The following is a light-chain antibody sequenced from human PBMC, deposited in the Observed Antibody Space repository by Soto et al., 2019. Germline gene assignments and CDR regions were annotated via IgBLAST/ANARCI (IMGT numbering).Light chain of an antibody. CDR3: QHYNNWPLT. V-gene: IGKV3-15*01. CDR1: ESVNRN. CDR2: GAS. Sequence: EIVMTQSPATLSVSPGGRATLSCRASESVNRNLAWYQQRPGKSPRLLLYGASTRATGTPARFSGSGSGTEFTLTITSLQSDDFEIYFCQHYNNWPLTFGGGTKVDIK. J-gene: IGKJ4*01.